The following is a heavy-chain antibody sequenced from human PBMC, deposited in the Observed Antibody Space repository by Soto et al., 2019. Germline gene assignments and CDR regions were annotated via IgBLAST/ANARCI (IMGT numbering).Heavy chain of an antibody. CDR2: IWYDGTKK. CDR1: GFSLRTYG. D-gene: IGHD6-25*01. V-gene: IGHV3-33*01. Sequence: VQLVESGGGVVQSGRSLTLSCAASGFSLRTYGMQWVRRAPGKGLEWVAVIWYDGTKKFYANSVKGRSTISKDNSNNILYLQMSRLRTEDTAEYNCASDAVTAAAGSVNWFDPWGQGTLVTVSS. J-gene: IGHJ5*02. CDR3: ASDAVTAAAGSVNWFDP.